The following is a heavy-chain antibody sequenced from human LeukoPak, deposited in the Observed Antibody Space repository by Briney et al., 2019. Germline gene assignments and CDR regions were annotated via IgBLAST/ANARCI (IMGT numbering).Heavy chain of an antibody. Sequence: SETLSLTCTVSGGTISSGGYYWSWIRQHPGKGLEWIGYIYYSGSTYYNPSLKSRVTISVDTSKNQFSLKLSSVTAADTAVYYCASYDYGDYPNYWGQGTLVTVSS. J-gene: IGHJ4*02. V-gene: IGHV4-31*03. CDR3: ASYDYGDYPNY. CDR1: GGTISSGGYY. D-gene: IGHD4-17*01. CDR2: IYYSGST.